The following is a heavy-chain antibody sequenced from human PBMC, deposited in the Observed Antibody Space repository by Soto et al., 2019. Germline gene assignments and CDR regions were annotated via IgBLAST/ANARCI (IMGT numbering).Heavy chain of an antibody. J-gene: IGHJ6*04. Sequence: ASVKVSCKASGYTFTSYDINWVRQATGQGLEWMGWMNPNSGNTGYAQKFQGRVTMTRNTSISTAYMELSSLRSEDTAVYYCAGPRLGYCSSTSCYGLDIGGKGTMVTFSS. CDR1: GYTFTSYD. CDR3: AGPRLGYCSSTSCYGLDI. D-gene: IGHD2-2*01. CDR2: MNPNSGNT. V-gene: IGHV1-8*01.